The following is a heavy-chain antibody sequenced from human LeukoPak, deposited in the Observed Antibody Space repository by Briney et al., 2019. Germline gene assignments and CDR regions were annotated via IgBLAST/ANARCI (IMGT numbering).Heavy chain of an antibody. CDR2: ISGSGAST. V-gene: IGHV3-23*01. Sequence: GGSLRLSCAASGFTFGSYGMHWVRQAPGKGLEWISGISGSGASTYYADSVTGRFTISRDNSRNTLYLQMNSLRGDDTAVYYCAKDVGKWESLHFFDYWGQGTLVTVSS. J-gene: IGHJ4*02. CDR3: AKDVGKWESLHFFDY. CDR1: GFTFGSYG. D-gene: IGHD1-26*01.